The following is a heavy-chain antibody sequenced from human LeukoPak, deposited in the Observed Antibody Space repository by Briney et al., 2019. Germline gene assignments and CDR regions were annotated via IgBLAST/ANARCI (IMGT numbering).Heavy chain of an antibody. CDR3: ARDSGTTGEVKFDP. D-gene: IGHD3-10*01. J-gene: IGHJ5*02. CDR1: TDSVRSYY. Sequence: PSETLSLTCTVSTDSVRSYYWSWIRQPAGKGLEWIGRIYASGNNNYNTDYNPSLTSRVTMSVDTSKNQFSLKLTSVTAADTAVYYCARDSGTTGEVKFDPWGQGTLVTVSS. CDR2: IYASGNNNYNT. V-gene: IGHV4-4*07.